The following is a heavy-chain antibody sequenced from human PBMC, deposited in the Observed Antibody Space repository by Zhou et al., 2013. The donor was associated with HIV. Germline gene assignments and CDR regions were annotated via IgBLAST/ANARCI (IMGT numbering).Heavy chain of an antibody. CDR1: GGTFSSYA. CDR3: ARIQERLTVTTGGGXTY. CDR2: IIPIFGTA. J-gene: IGHJ4*02. V-gene: IGHV1-69*14. Sequence: QVQLVQSGAEVKKPGSSVKVSCKASGGTFSSYAISWVRQAPGQGLEWMGGIIPIFGTANYAQKFQGRVTITADKSTSTAYMELSSLRSEDTAVYYCARIQERLTVTTGGGXTYWGQGTLVTVSS. D-gene: IGHD4-4*01.